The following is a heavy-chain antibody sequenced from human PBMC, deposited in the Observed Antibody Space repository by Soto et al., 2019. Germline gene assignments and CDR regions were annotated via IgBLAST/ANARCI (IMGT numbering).Heavy chain of an antibody. CDR3: ARDPPDYFDSSGYVSGGMDF. CDR1: GGRFSSYV. D-gene: IGHD3-22*01. J-gene: IGHJ6*02. CDR2: IIPIFGPA. Sequence: SSVKVYCKPSGGRFSSYVINWGRQAPGQGLEWMGGIIPIFGPANYAQKFQGRVTITADESTSTAYMELSSLRSEDTAVYYCARDPPDYFDSSGYVSGGMDFWGQGTTVTVSS. V-gene: IGHV1-69*13.